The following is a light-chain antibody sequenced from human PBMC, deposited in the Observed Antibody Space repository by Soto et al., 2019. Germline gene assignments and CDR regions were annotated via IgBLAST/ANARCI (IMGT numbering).Light chain of an antibody. V-gene: IGKV1-33*01. J-gene: IGKJ5*01. CDR2: DAS. Sequence: DIQMTKSPSSLSASVGDRVTITCPASQDISNYLNWYQQKPGKAPKLLIDDASNLETGVPSRFSGSGSGTDFTFTISSLQPEDIAKYYCQQYDNPHSTFGQGTRLEI. CDR3: QQYDNPHST. CDR1: QDISNY.